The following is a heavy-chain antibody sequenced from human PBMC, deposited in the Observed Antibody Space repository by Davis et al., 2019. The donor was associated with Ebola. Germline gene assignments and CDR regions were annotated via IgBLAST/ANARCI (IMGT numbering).Heavy chain of an antibody. Sequence: HTGGSLRLSCAASGFTFSTYWIHWVRQAPGKGLMWVSRISPDGGRTGYADSVKGRFTISRDNSKNTLYLQMNSLRAEDTAVYYWARRTPPDYWGQGTLVTVSS. V-gene: IGHV3-74*01. CDR3: ARRTPPDY. CDR2: ISPDGGRT. J-gene: IGHJ4*02. CDR1: GFTFSTYW.